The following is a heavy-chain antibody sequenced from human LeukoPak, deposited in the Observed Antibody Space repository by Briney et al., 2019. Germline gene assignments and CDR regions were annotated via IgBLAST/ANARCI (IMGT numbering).Heavy chain of an antibody. Sequence: GGSLRLSCAASGFTFSSYGMHWVRQAPGKGLEWVAVIWYDGSNRYYADSVKGRFTISRDNSKNTLYLQMNSLRAEDTAVYYCARTENVVVTANDAFDIWGQGTRVTVSS. J-gene: IGHJ3*02. CDR3: ARTENVVVTANDAFDI. D-gene: IGHD2-21*02. CDR2: IWYDGSNR. V-gene: IGHV3-33*01. CDR1: GFTFSSYG.